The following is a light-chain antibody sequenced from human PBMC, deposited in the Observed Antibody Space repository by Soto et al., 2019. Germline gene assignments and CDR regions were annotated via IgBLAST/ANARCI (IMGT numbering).Light chain of an antibody. V-gene: IGLV1-47*01. CDR3: AAWDDILSGLYV. CDR2: RNN. Sequence: QSVLTQPPSASGTPGQRVTISCSGSSSNIGSNYVYWYQQLPGTAPKLLIYRNNQRPSGVPDRLSGSKSGTSASLAISGLRSEDEADYYCAAWDDILSGLYVFGTGTKLTVL. CDR1: SSNIGSNY. J-gene: IGLJ1*01.